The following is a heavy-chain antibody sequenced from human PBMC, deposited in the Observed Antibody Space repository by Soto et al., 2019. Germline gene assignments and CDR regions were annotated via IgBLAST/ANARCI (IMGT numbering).Heavy chain of an antibody. J-gene: IGHJ6*02. CDR3: ARETYYDFWSGPYYGMDV. Sequence: QVQLVESGGGVVQPGRSLRLSCAASGFTFSSYAMHWVRQAPGKGLEWVAVISYDGSNKYYADSVKGRFTISRDNSKNTLYLQMNSLGAEDTAVYYCARETYYDFWSGPYYGMDVWGQGTTVTVSS. CDR1: GFTFSSYA. D-gene: IGHD3-3*01. V-gene: IGHV3-30-3*01. CDR2: ISYDGSNK.